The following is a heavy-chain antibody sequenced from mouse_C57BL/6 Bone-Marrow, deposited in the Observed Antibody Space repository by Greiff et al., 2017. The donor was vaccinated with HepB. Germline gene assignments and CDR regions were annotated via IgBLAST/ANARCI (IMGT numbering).Heavy chain of an antibody. D-gene: IGHD2-2*01. CDR3: ASLYGYDGAWFAY. Sequence: VQLKESGAELVKPGASVKLSCTASGFNIKDYYMHWVKQRTEQGLEWIGRIEPEDGETKYAPKFQGKATITADTSSNTAYLQLSSLTSEDTAVYYCASLYGYDGAWFAYWGQGTLVTVSA. CDR1: GFNIKDYY. V-gene: IGHV14-2*01. CDR2: IEPEDGET. J-gene: IGHJ3*01.